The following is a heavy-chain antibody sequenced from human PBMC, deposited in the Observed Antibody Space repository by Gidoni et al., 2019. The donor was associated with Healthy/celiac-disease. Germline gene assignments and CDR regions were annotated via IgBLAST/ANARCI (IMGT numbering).Heavy chain of an antibody. V-gene: IGHV3-48*02. J-gene: IGHJ4*02. D-gene: IGHD2-2*01. CDR3: ARSGHCSSTSCLGAGYDS. Sequence: EVKLVESGGGLVQPGGSLRLSCAASGFTFSSYSMNGARQAPGKGLEWILYIRRSRSTIYDADSGKGRFTISRDNAKNSLYLLMNSLRDEDTAVYYCARSGHCSSTSCLGAGYDSWGQGTLVTVSS. CDR2: IRRSRSTI. CDR1: GFTFSSYS.